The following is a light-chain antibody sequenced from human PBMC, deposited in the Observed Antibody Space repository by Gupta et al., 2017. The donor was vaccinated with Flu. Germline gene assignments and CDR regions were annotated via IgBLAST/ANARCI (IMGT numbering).Light chain of an antibody. V-gene: IGKV4-1*01. CDR3: QEYYSTLPVT. CDR1: QRVLYSSNNKNY. CDR2: CAS. J-gene: IGKJ5*01. Sequence: DIVMTQSPDSLAVSLGERATINCKSSQRVLYSSNNKNYLAWYQQKPGQPPKLLIYCASTRESGVPDRFSGSGSGTDFPLTISSLQAEDVAVYYCQEYYSTLPVTFGQGTRLEI.